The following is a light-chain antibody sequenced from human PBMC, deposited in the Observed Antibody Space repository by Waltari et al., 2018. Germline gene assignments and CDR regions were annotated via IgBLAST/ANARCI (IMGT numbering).Light chain of an antibody. CDR1: TLPKLY. J-gene: IGLJ3*02. CDR3: QSTDSSSTYTV. CDR2: KDT. V-gene: IGLV3-25*03. Sequence: SYDLTQPPSLSVSPGQTATIDCSGETLPKLYAYWYQQKPGQAPLLVISKDTGRPSGIPGRFSGSSSGTTVTLTISGVRAEDEGDYYCQSTDSSSTYTVFGGGTKLTVL.